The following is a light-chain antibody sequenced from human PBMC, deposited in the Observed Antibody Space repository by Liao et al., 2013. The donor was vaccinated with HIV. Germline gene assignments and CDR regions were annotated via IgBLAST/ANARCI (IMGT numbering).Light chain of an antibody. CDR1: DWVDKR. Sequence: SYELTQPPSVSVSPGQTANITCSGGDWVDKRASWYQQRPGQPPVLIVYDHSKRPSGIPERFSGSKSGNTATLTIRGTQAMDEAEYYCKVWDSFSTFVFGTGTKVTVL. J-gene: IGLJ1*01. CDR2: DHS. CDR3: KVWDSFSTFV. V-gene: IGLV3-1*01.